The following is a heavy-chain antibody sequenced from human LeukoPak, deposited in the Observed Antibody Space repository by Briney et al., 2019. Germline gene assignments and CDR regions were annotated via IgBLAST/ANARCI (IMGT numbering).Heavy chain of an antibody. V-gene: IGHV4-34*01. CDR3: ARDNGRDDAFDI. Sequence: SETLSLTCAVYGGSFSGYYWSWIRQPPGKGLEWIGEINHSRNTNYNPSLKSRVTISVDTSKNQFSLKLSSVTAADTAVYYCARDNGRDDAFDIWGQGTMVTVSP. CDR1: GGSFSGYY. J-gene: IGHJ3*02. D-gene: IGHD1-14*01. CDR2: INHSRNT.